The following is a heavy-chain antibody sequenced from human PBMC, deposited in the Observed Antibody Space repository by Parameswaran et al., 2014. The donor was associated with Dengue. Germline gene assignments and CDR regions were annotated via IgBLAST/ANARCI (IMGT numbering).Heavy chain of an antibody. CDR2: IIPIFGTA. D-gene: IGHD2-8*01. V-gene: IGHV1-69*01. J-gene: IGHJ6*02. CDR3: ARDRGNGVYYYYGMDV. Sequence: SWVRQAPGQGLEWMGGIIPIFGTANYAQKFQGRVTITADESTSTAYMELSSLRSEDTAVYYCARDRGNGVYYYYGMDVWGQGTTVTVSS.